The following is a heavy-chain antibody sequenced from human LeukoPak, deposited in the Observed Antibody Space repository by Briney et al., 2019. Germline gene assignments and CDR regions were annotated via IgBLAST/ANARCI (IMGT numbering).Heavy chain of an antibody. J-gene: IGHJ6*02. CDR1: GGSFSGYY. V-gene: IGHV4-34*01. D-gene: IGHD5-18*01. CDR2: INHSGST. Sequence: PSETLSLTCAAYGGSFSGYYWSWIRQPPGKGLEWIGEINHSGSTNYNPSLKSRVTISVDTSKNQFSLKLSSVTAADTAVYYCARARPGYSYGLYYYYGMDVWGQGTTVTVSS. CDR3: ARARPGYSYGLYYYYGMDV.